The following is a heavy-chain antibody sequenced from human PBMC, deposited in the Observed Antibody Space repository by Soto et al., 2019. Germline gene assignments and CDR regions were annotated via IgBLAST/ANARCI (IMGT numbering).Heavy chain of an antibody. CDR2: ISYDGSNK. D-gene: IGHD6-19*01. CDR1: GFTFSSYA. CDR3: AREPPASRAVAGTGYYYYGMDV. J-gene: IGHJ6*02. Sequence: GGSLRLSCAASGFTFSSYAMHWVRQAPGKGLEWVAVISYDGSNKYYADSVKGRFTISRDNSKNTLYLQRNSLRAEETAVYYWAREPPASRAVAGTGYYYYGMDVWGQGTTVTVSS. V-gene: IGHV3-30*04.